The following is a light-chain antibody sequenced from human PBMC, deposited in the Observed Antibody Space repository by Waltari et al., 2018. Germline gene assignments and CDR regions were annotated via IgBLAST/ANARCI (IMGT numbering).Light chain of an antibody. CDR1: SSDIGSYDF. Sequence: QSALTQPASVSGSPGQSITISCTGTSSDIGSYDFVSWYQHHPGKAPKLILYKVTKGPSGVSNRFSGSKSGNTASLTISGLQAEDEADYYCYSYAGFSAAYYVFGTGTKVTVL. CDR3: YSYAGFSAAYYV. J-gene: IGLJ1*01. V-gene: IGLV2-23*02. CDR2: KVT.